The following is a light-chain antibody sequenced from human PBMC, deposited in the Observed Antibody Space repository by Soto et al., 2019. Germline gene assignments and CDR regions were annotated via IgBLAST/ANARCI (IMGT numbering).Light chain of an antibody. J-gene: IGKJ1*01. V-gene: IGKV3-20*01. CDR2: GAS. Sequence: ERVMTQSPATLSVSPGERATLSCRASQSVSSHLAWYQQKPGQAPRLLISGASSRATGIPDRFTGSGSGTDFTLTISRLEPEDFAVYYCQQYGSSPRTFGQGTKVDIK. CDR3: QQYGSSPRT. CDR1: QSVSSH.